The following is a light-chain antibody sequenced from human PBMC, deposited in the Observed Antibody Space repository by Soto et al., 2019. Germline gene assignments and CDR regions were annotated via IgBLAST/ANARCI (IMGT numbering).Light chain of an antibody. CDR2: GNT. V-gene: IGLV1-40*01. CDR3: QSYDSSLSGYV. J-gene: IGLJ1*01. CDR1: RSNIGAGYE. Sequence: QSVLTQPPSVSGAPGQRVTMSCNGSRSNIGAGYEVHWYQQLPGTAPKLLIYGNTNRASGVPDRFSGSKSGTSASLAIAGLQAEDEGDYYCQSYDSSLSGYVFGTGTKVTVL.